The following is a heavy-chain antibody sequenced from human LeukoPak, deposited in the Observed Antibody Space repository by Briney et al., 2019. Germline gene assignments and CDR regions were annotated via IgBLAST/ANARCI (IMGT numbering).Heavy chain of an antibody. CDR2: INPNSGGT. Sequence: ASVKVSCKASGYSFNDKYLHWVRQAPGQGLEWMGSINPNSGGTNYAQKFQGGVTMTRDTSISTAYMELSRLRSDDTAIFYCARAKALAQDSFDIWGQGTVVTVSS. D-gene: IGHD5-12*01. CDR1: GYSFNDKY. CDR3: ARAKALAQDSFDI. J-gene: IGHJ3*02. V-gene: IGHV1-2*02.